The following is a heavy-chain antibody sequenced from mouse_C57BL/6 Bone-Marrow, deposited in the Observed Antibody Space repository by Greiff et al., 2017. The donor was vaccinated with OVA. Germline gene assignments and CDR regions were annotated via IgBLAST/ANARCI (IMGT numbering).Heavy chain of an antibody. D-gene: IGHD2-5*01. CDR3: VQGGYSNFSWFAY. Sequence: QVQLQQSGAELMKPGASVKLSCKATGYTFTGYWIEWVKQRPGHGLEWIGVILPGSGSTNYNEKFKGKATFTADTSSNTAYMQLSSLTTEDSAIYYCVQGGYSNFSWFAYWGQGTLVTVSA. CDR1: GYTFTGYW. J-gene: IGHJ3*01. V-gene: IGHV1-9*01. CDR2: ILPGSGST.